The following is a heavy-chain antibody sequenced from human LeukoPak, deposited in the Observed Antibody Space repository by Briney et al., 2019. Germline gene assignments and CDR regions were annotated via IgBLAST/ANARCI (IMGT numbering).Heavy chain of an antibody. CDR2: SKYDGSTA. Sequence: GESLRLSCETSGFTLKIYWMSWLRRAPGKGMEWVSRSKYDGSTAMYAESVKGRFTIFRDNARGTLYLQMNSLRVDDTAVYYCAKSDWFDPCGRGILVTVSS. V-gene: IGHV3-74*03. CDR1: GFTLKIYW. J-gene: IGHJ5*02. CDR3: AKSDWFDP.